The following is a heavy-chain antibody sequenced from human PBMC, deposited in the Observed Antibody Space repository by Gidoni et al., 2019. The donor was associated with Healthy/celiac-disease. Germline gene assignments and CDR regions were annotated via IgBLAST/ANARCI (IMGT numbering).Heavy chain of an antibody. D-gene: IGHD5-18*01. Sequence: QVQLQESGPGLVKPSETLSLTCTVSGGSISSYYWSWIRQPPGKGLEWIGYIYYSGSTNYNPSLKSRVTISVDTSKNQFSLKLSSVTAADTAVYYCARILGTAMVNWGQGTLVTVSS. V-gene: IGHV4-59*01. CDR3: ARILGTAMVN. CDR2: IYYSGST. J-gene: IGHJ4*02. CDR1: GGSISSYY.